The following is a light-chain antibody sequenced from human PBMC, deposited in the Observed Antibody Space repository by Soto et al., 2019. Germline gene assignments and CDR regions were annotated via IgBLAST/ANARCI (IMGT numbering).Light chain of an antibody. Sequence: DIQMTQSPSTLSASVGDRVTITCRASQSISSWLAWYQQKPGKAPKLLIYKGSSLESGVTSRFSVSGSETEFTITISSLQPDDFATYYCQQYNPPWTFGQGTKMEIK. CDR2: KGS. CDR3: QQYNPPWT. CDR1: QSISSW. V-gene: IGKV1-5*03. J-gene: IGKJ1*01.